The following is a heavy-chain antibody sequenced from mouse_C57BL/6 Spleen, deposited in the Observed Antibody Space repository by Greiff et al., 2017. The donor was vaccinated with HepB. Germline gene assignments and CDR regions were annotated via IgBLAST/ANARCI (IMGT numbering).Heavy chain of an antibody. CDR3: ARGENYYSNYDY. CDR2: IDPSDSYT. J-gene: IGHJ2*01. CDR1: GYTFTSYW. D-gene: IGHD2-5*01. Sequence: VQLQQPGAELVRPGTSVKLSCKASGYTFTSYWMHWVKQRPGQGLEWIGVIDPSDSYTNYNQKFKGKATLTVDTSSSTAYMQLSSLTSEDSAVYYCARGENYYSNYDYWGQGTTLTVSS. V-gene: IGHV1-59*01.